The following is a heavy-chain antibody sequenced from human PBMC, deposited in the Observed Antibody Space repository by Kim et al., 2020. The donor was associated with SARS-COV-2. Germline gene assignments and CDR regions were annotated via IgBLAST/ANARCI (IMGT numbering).Heavy chain of an antibody. D-gene: IGHD5-18*01. CDR2: IYPSGAT. V-gene: IGHV1-46*01. CDR1: GYTFTDYY. Sequence: ASVKVSCKASGYTFTDYYIHWVRQAAGQGPEWMGIIYPSGATSYPQKFQGRVTMTIDTSTATAYMALNSLRSDDSAVYYCERAPPGYIYGDYWGHGTLVTVSS. CDR3: ERAPPGYIYGDY. J-gene: IGHJ4*01.